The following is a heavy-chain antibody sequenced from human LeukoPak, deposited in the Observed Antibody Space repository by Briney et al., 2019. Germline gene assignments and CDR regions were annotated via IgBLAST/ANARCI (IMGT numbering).Heavy chain of an antibody. D-gene: IGHD1-1*01. Sequence: GGSLRLSCAASGFTFSSYAMSWFRQAPGKGLEWVGFIRSKAYGGTTEYAASVKGRFTISRDDSKSIAYLQMNSLKTEDTAVYYCTRAPPPQLELDYWGQGTLVTVSS. CDR2: IRSKAYGGTT. CDR3: TRAPPPQLELDY. V-gene: IGHV3-49*03. CDR1: GFTFSSYA. J-gene: IGHJ4*02.